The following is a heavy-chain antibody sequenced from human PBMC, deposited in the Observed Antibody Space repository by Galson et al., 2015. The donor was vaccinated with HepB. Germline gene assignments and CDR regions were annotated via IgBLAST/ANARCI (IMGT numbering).Heavy chain of an antibody. CDR2: IYSGGST. CDR1: GFTVSSNY. J-gene: IGHJ4*02. V-gene: IGHV3-53*01. CDR3: AKDGDRRIAVAGTHFDY. Sequence: SLRLSCAASGFTVSSNYMSWVRQAPGKGLEWVSVIYSGGSTYYADSVKGRFTIYRDNSKNTLYLQMNSLRAEDTAVYYCAKDGDRRIAVAGTHFDYWGQGTLVTVSS. D-gene: IGHD6-19*01.